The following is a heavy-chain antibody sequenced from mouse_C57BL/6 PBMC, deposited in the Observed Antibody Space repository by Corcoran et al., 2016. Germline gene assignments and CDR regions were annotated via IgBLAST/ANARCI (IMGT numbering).Heavy chain of an antibody. CDR3: ATVDSSEAMDY. CDR2: IYPGSGNT. D-gene: IGHD3-2*02. J-gene: IGHJ4*01. V-gene: IGHV1-66*01. Sequence: QVQLQQSGPELVKPGASVKISCKASGYSFTSYYIHWVKQRPGQGLEWIGWIYPGSGNTKYNEKFKGKATLTADTSSSTAYMQLSSLTSEDSAVYYCATVDSSEAMDYWGQGTSVTVSS. CDR1: GYSFTSYY.